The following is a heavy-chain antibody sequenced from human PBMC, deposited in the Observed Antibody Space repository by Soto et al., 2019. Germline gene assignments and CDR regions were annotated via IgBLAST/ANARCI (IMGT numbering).Heavy chain of an antibody. Sequence: GGSLRLSCAASGFTFSSYGMHWVRQAPGKGLEWVAVISYDGSNKYYADSVKGRFTISRDNSKNTLYLQMNSLRAEDTAVYYCAKDTSGFFDYWGQGTLVTVSS. CDR2: ISYDGSNK. D-gene: IGHD5-12*01. CDR3: AKDTSGFFDY. CDR1: GFTFSSYG. J-gene: IGHJ4*02. V-gene: IGHV3-30*18.